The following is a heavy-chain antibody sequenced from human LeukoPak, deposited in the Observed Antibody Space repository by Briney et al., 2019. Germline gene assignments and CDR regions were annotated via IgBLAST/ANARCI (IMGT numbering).Heavy chain of an antibody. CDR3: QSRFLEWLLDY. CDR1: GGSISSNNYY. Sequence: SETLSLTCTVSGGSISSNNYYWGWIRQPPGKGLEWIGNIYYSGSTYYNPSLKSRVSISVDTSKNQFSLKLSSVTAADTAVYYCQSRFLEWLLDYWGQGTLVTASS. D-gene: IGHD3-3*01. CDR2: IYYSGST. V-gene: IGHV4-39*01. J-gene: IGHJ4*02.